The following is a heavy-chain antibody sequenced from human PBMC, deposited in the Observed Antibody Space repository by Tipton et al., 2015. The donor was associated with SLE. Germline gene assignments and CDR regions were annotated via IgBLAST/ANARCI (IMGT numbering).Heavy chain of an antibody. Sequence: TLSLTCTVSGGSISSSSFYWGWIRQPAGKGLEWIGRIYTSGSTHYNPSLQSRVTMSVDTSKNQFSLKLSSVTAADAAVYDCARGHSSSARYFDYWGQGTLVTVSS. CDR2: IYTSGST. CDR3: ARGHSSSARYFDY. D-gene: IGHD6-6*01. J-gene: IGHJ4*02. CDR1: GGSISSSSFY. V-gene: IGHV4-61*02.